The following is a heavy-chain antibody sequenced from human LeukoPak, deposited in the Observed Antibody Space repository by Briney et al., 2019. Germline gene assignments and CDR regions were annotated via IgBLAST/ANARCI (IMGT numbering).Heavy chain of an antibody. Sequence: PSETLSLTCAVYGGSFSGYYWSWIRQPPGKGLEWIGEINHSGSTNYNPSLKSRVTISVDTSKNQFSLKLSSVTAADTAVYYCARSRRRGYYYDSSGPVHFDYWGQGTLVTVSS. D-gene: IGHD3-22*01. CDR2: INHSGST. CDR3: ARSRRRGYYYDSSGPVHFDY. V-gene: IGHV4-34*01. CDR1: GGSFSGYY. J-gene: IGHJ4*02.